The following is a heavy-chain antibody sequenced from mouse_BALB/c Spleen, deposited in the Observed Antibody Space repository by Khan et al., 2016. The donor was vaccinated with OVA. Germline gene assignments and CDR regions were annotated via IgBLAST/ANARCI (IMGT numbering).Heavy chain of an antibody. J-gene: IGHJ3*01. D-gene: IGHD1-1*01. CDR3: ARLAYYYNSEGFAY. Sequence: EVQVVESGGDLVKPGGSLKLSCAASGFTFSTYGMSWVRQTPDKRLEWVATISSGGHYTYHPDSVKGRFTISRDNAKSTLYLQMSSLKSEDTAIYYCARLAYYYNSEGFAYWGQGTLVTVSA. V-gene: IGHV5-6*01. CDR1: GFTFSTYG. CDR2: ISSGGHYT.